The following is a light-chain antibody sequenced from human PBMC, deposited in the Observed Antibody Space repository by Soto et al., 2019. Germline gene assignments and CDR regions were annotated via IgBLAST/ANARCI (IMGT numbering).Light chain of an antibody. J-gene: IGKJ4*01. Sequence: EIVMTQSPATLSVSPGERATLSCRASQSVSSNLAWYQQKPGQAPRLLIYSASSRATGIPGRFSGSGSGTDFTLTINRLEPEDFAVYYCQQYGTSPFTFGGGTKVEIK. V-gene: IGKV3-20*01. CDR3: QQYGTSPFT. CDR2: SAS. CDR1: QSVSSN.